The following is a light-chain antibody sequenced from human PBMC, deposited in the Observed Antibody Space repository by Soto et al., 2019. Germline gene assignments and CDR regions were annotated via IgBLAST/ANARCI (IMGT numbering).Light chain of an antibody. CDR1: QSVSSSY. Sequence: EIVLTQSPGTLSLSPGERATLSCRASQSVSSSYLAWYQQKPGQAPRLLIYGASSRATGIPDRLRGSGSGTDFTLTISRLEPEDFAVYYCQQYDSSRTFGQGTKVEIK. J-gene: IGKJ1*01. CDR3: QQYDSSRT. V-gene: IGKV3-20*01. CDR2: GAS.